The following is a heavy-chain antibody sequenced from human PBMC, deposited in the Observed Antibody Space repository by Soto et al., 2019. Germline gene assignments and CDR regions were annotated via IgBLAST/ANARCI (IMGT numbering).Heavy chain of an antibody. CDR1: GFTFSSYG. J-gene: IGHJ4*02. CDR3: AKDQQWLGTLPPGY. V-gene: IGHV3-30*18. Sequence: QVQLVESGGGVVQPGRSLRLSCAASGFTFSSYGMHWVRQAPCKGLEWVAVISYDGSNKYYADSVKGRFTISRDNSKNTLYLQMNSLRAEDTAVYYCAKDQQWLGTLPPGYWGQGTLVTVSS. D-gene: IGHD6-19*01. CDR2: ISYDGSNK.